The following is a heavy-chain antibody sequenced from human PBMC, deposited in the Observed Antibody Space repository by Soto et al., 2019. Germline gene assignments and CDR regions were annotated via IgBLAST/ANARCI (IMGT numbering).Heavy chain of an antibody. D-gene: IGHD2-2*01. CDR3: ARVPDFRYCTIGTCYADS. V-gene: IGHV3-30-3*01. CDR1: GFDFSSSA. Sequence: GGSLRLSCAASGFDFSSSAMHWVRQAPGKGLEWVAVISYEGINTYYADSMKGRFTISRDNSKNTLYLQMNSLRVEDTATYFCARVPDFRYCTIGTCYADSWGQGTLVTVS. CDR2: ISYEGINT. J-gene: IGHJ4*02.